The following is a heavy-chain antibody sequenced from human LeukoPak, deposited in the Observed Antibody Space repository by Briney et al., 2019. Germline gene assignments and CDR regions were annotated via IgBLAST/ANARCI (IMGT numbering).Heavy chain of an antibody. Sequence: GGSLRLSCAASGFTVSSNYMSWVRQAPGKGLEWVSVIYSGGTTYYADSVKGRFTISRDNSKNTVYLQMNSLRAEDTAVYYCARDQKINSYDSNGYYYWGQGTLVTVSS. CDR3: ARDQKINSYDSNGYYY. J-gene: IGHJ4*02. V-gene: IGHV3-66*01. D-gene: IGHD3-22*01. CDR2: IYSGGTT. CDR1: GFTVSSNY.